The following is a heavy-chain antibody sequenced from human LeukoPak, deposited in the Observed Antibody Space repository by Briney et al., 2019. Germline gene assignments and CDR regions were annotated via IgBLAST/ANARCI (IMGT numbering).Heavy chain of an antibody. CDR2: IGTSSTTI. Sequence: PGGSLRLSCAASGFTFSSYTMNWVRQPPGKGLEWVSNIGTSSTTIYYADSVKGRFTISRDNAKNSLYLQMNSLRAYDTAVYYCARFAAGGSYYYYMDVWGKGTTVTVSS. CDR3: ARFAAGGSYYYYMDV. D-gene: IGHD6-25*01. V-gene: IGHV3-48*01. CDR1: GFTFSSYT. J-gene: IGHJ6*03.